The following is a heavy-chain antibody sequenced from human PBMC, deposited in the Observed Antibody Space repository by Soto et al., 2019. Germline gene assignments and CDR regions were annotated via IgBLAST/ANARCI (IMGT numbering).Heavy chain of an antibody. CDR3: AKDRPYYYGSGSYYKSARYYYYGMDV. CDR2: ISYDGSNK. CDR1: GFTFSSYG. V-gene: IGHV3-30*18. Sequence: QVQLVESWGGGVQPGRSLRLSCAASGFTFSSYGMHWVRQAPGKGLEWVAVISYDGSNKYYADSWKGRFTMSRDNSKNTLYLQINSLSAEDTVVYYGAKDRPYYYGSGSYYKSARYYYYGMDVWGQGPKVNGSS. D-gene: IGHD3-10*01. J-gene: IGHJ6*02.